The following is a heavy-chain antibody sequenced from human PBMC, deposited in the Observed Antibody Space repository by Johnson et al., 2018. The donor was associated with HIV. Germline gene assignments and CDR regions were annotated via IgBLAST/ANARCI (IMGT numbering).Heavy chain of an antibody. V-gene: IGHV3-15*01. CDR3: ARVGVLWLRDTNAVDI. J-gene: IGHJ3*02. D-gene: IGHD3-10*01. Sequence: VQLVESGGGMVKPGGSLRLSCAASGFIFSNAWMSWVRQAPGKGLEWVGRIKSKTDGGTIDYAAPVKGRFTISRDDSKNTLYLQMNSLRAEDTDVYYCARVGVLWLRDTNAVDIWGQGTMVTVSS. CDR2: IKSKTDGGTI. CDR1: GFIFSNAW.